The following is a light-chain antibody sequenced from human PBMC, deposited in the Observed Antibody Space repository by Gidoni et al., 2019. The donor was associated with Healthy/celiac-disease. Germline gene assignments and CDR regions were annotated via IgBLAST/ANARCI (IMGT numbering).Light chain of an antibody. CDR3: QQRSNWPPGLT. V-gene: IGKV3-11*01. J-gene: IGKJ4*01. CDR1: QSVSSY. Sequence: EIVLTQSPATLSLSPGARATLSFRASQSVSSYLAWYQQKPGQAPRRLIYDASNRATGIPARFSGSGSGTDFTLTISSLEPEDFAVYYCQQRSNWPPGLTFGGGTKVEIK. CDR2: DAS.